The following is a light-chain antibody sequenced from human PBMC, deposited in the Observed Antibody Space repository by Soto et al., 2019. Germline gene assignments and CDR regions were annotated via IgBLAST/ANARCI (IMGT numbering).Light chain of an antibody. CDR3: ASFRSGTILV. V-gene: IGLV2-14*01. CDR1: RSDIGDSNF. CDR2: EVN. Sequence: QSALTQPASVSGSPGQSVTISCTGPRSDIGDSNFISWYQHSPGKAPRLLRYEVNNRPSGVSRRFSGSKAGNTASLTISGLLDDDEADYFCASFRSGTILVFGSGTKVTVL. J-gene: IGLJ1*01.